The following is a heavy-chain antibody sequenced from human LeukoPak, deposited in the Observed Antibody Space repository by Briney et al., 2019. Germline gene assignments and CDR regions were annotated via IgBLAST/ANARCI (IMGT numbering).Heavy chain of an antibody. Sequence: PSETLSLTCTVSGGSISSYYWSWIRQPPGKGLEWIGYIYYSGSTNYNPSLKSRVTISVDTSKNQFSLKLSSVTAADTAVYYCARWPTVGDYWGQGTLVTVSS. CDR2: IYYSGST. CDR3: ARWPTVGDY. V-gene: IGHV4-59*01. D-gene: IGHD4-23*01. J-gene: IGHJ4*02. CDR1: GGSISSYY.